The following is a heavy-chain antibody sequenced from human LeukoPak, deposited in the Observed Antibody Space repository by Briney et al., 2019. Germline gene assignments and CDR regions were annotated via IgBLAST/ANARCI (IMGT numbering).Heavy chain of an antibody. J-gene: IGHJ4*02. D-gene: IGHD6-6*01. Sequence: PGGSLRLSCAASGFTFSSYAMSWVRQAPGKGLEWVSAISGSGGSTYYADSVKGRFTISRDNAKNSLYLQMNSLRAEDTAVYYCARDLYSSSYRDYWGQGTLVTVSS. CDR1: GFTFSSYA. CDR3: ARDLYSSSYRDY. CDR2: ISGSGGST. V-gene: IGHV3-23*01.